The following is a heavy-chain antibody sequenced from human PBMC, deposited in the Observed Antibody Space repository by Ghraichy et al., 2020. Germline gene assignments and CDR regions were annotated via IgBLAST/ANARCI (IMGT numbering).Heavy chain of an antibody. CDR3: ARDRYYYDSSGYYQDDY. CDR1: GFTFSSYS. D-gene: IGHD3-22*01. V-gene: IGHV3-48*02. J-gene: IGHJ4*02. Sequence: LSLTCAASGFTFSSYSMNWVRQAPGKGLEWVSYISSSSSTIYYADSVKGRFTISRDNAKNSLYLQMNSLRDEDTAVYYCARDRYYYDSSGYYQDDYWGQGTLVTVSS. CDR2: ISSSSSTI.